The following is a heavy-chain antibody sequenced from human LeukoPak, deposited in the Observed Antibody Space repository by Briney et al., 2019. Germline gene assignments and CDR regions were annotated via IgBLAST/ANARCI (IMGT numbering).Heavy chain of an antibody. Sequence: SETLSLTCTVSGGSLSSYYWSWIRQSPGKGLEWIGYIYSIGRTNYNPSLKSRVTISIDTSKNQFSLKLSSVTATDTAVYYCAREDGLKWFDPWAREPWSPSPQ. J-gene: IGHJ5*02. CDR2: IYSIGRT. V-gene: IGHV4-4*08. CDR1: GGSLSSYY. D-gene: IGHD4-17*01. CDR3: AREDGLKWFDP.